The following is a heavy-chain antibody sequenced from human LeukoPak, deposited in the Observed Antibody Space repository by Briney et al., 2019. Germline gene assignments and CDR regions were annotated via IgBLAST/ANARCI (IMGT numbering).Heavy chain of an antibody. CDR2: ISSSSTYI. V-gene: IGHV3-21*01. J-gene: IGHJ4*02. CDR3: ARENHGSFDY. D-gene: IGHD1-14*01. Sequence: GGSLRLSCAASGFSFSTYYVNWVRQAPGKGLEWVSCISSSSTYIYYADSVRGRFAISRDNAKNSLYLQMNSLRAEDTAVYYCARENHGSFDYWGQGSLVTVSS. CDR1: GFSFSTYY.